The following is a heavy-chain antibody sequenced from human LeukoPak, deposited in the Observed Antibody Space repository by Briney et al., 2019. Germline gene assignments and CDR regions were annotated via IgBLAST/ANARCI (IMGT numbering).Heavy chain of an antibody. D-gene: IGHD1-1*01. Sequence: GGSLRLSCAASGFTFSSYSMDWVRQAPGKGLEWVSSTSSSSSYIYYADSVKGRFAISRDNAKNSLYLQMNSLRAEDTAVYYCARARNEKSIDYWGQGTLVTVSS. CDR1: GFTFSSYS. CDR3: ARARNEKSIDY. V-gene: IGHV3-21*01. J-gene: IGHJ4*02. CDR2: TSSSSSYI.